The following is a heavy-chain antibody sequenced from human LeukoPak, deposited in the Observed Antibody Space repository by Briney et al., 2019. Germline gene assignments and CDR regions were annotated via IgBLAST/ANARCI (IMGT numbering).Heavy chain of an antibody. CDR3: VRGRRTTWVYYYYYMDV. V-gene: IGHV1-69*05. CDR2: IVPIFGTA. Sequence: ASVKVSCKASVGTFSSKAISWVRQAPGQGLEWMGGIVPIFGTANYAQKFQGRVTSTTDESTSTAYMELSSLRSEDTAVYYCVRGRRTTWVYYYYYMDVWGKGTTVTVSS. CDR1: VGTFSSKA. J-gene: IGHJ6*03. D-gene: IGHD1-7*01.